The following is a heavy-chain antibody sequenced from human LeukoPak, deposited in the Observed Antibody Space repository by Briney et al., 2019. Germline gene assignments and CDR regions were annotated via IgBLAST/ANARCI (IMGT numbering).Heavy chain of an antibody. CDR2: ISYDGSNK. V-gene: IGHV3-30-3*01. CDR3: ARDPSIYYFDY. Sequence: PGGSLRLSCAASGFTFSSYAMHWVRQAPGKGLEWVAVISYDGSNKYYADSVKGRFTISRDNSKNTLYLQMNSLRVEDTAVYYCARDPSIYYFDYWGQGTLVTVSS. CDR1: GFTFSSYA. J-gene: IGHJ4*02.